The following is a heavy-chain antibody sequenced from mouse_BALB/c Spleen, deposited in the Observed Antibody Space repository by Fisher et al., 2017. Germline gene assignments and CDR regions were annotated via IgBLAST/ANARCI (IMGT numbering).Heavy chain of an antibody. J-gene: IGHJ4*01. D-gene: IGHD2-2*01. CDR3: ARGRGYDGAMDY. V-gene: IGHV1S137*01. Sequence: KFKGKATMTVDKSSSTAYMELARLTSEDSAIYYCARGRGYDGAMDYWGQGTSVTVSS.